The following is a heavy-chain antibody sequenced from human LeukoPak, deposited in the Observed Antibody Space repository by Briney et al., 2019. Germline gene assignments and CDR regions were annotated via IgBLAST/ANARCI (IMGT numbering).Heavy chain of an antibody. J-gene: IGHJ3*02. CDR1: GFTFSNYA. CDR2: ISGSGGSV. CDR3: AKCSGTYAYDVLDI. V-gene: IGHV3-23*01. D-gene: IGHD3-10*02. Sequence: GGSLRLSSAASGFTFSNYAMTWVRQAPGKGLEWVAGISGSGGSVYYADSVKGLFTISRDNPRKTLYLQMNSLRAEDTAVYYCAKCSGTYAYDVLDIWGQGTTVTVSS.